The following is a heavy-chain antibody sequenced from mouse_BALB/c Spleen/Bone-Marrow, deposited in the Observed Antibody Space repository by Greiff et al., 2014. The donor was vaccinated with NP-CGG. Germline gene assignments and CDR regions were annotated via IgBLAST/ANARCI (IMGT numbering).Heavy chain of an antibody. CDR1: GYSITSGYY. D-gene: IGHD1-1*01. Sequence: EVQLVESGPGLVKPSQSLSLTCSVTGYSITSGYYWNWIRQFPGNKLEWMGYISYDGSNNYNPSLKNRISITRDTSKNQFFLKLNSVTTEDSVTYYCARGNYYGSTSGYYFDYWGQGTTLTVSS. CDR2: ISYDGSN. J-gene: IGHJ2*01. CDR3: ARGNYYGSTSGYYFDY. V-gene: IGHV3-6*02.